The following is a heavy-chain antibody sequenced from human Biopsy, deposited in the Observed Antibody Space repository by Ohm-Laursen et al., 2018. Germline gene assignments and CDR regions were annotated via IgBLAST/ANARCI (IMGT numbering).Heavy chain of an antibody. V-gene: IGHV3-30*18. CDR3: AKDRYNYTPIGGFSMDV. CDR2: IFYDGSNT. CDR1: GFTFNNYG. Sequence: SLRLSCSASGFTFNNYGMQWVRQAPGKGLECVAFIFYDGSNTYYADSVKGRFTISRDNSRDTLYLQMSSLRAEDTAVYYCAKDRYNYTPIGGFSMDVWGQGTTVTVSS. J-gene: IGHJ6*02. D-gene: IGHD5-18*01.